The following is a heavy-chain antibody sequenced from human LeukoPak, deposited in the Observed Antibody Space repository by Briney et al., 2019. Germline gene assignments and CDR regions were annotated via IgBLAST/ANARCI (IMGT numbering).Heavy chain of an antibody. J-gene: IGHJ5*02. Sequence: ASVKVSCKASGYTFTGYYMHWVRQAPGQGLEWMGWINPNSGGTNYARKFQGRVTMTRDTSISTAYMELSRLRSDDTAVYYCARVRVRGVNNWFDPWGQGTLVTVSS. CDR2: INPNSGGT. V-gene: IGHV1-2*02. CDR1: GYTFTGYY. CDR3: ARVRVRGVNNWFDP. D-gene: IGHD3-10*01.